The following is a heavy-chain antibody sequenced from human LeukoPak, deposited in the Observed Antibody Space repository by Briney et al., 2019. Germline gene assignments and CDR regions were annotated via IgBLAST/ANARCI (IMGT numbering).Heavy chain of an antibody. J-gene: IGHJ4*02. V-gene: IGHV4-4*07. Sequence: SETLSLTCTVSGGSISSYYWSWIRQPAGKGLEWIGRIYTSGSTNYNPSLKSRVTMSVDTSKNQFSLKLSSMTAAGTAVYYCARANIVGATAGFDYWGQGTLVTVSS. CDR2: IYTSGST. CDR3: ARANIVGATAGFDY. CDR1: GGSISSYY. D-gene: IGHD1-26*01.